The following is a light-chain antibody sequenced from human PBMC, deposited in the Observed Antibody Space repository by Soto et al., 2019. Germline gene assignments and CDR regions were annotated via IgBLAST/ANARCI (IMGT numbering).Light chain of an antibody. J-gene: IGKJ1*01. CDR3: QQYGSLPPRR. CDR2: GAS. Sequence: EIVLTQSPGNLSLSPGERSTLSCRASQRVSNDFLGWYQQKPGQAPRLLIYGASTRATDVPHRFSGSGSGADFTLNISRLEPEDCAVYYWQQYGSLPPRRLGQ. V-gene: IGKV3-20*01. CDR1: QRVSNDF.